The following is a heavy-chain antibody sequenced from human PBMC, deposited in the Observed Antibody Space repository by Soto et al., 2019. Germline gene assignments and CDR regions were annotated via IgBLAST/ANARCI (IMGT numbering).Heavy chain of an antibody. V-gene: IGHV3-9*01. CDR1: GFTFDDYA. D-gene: IGHD6-19*01. Sequence: DVQLVESGGGLVQPGRSLRLSCAASGFTFDDYAMHWVRQAPGKGLEWVSGISWNSGSIGYADSVKGRFTISRDNAKNSLYLQMNGLRAEDTALYYCAKDMTRIYGSGWALDYWGQGTLVTVSS. CDR3: AKDMTRIYGSGWALDY. CDR2: ISWNSGSI. J-gene: IGHJ4*02.